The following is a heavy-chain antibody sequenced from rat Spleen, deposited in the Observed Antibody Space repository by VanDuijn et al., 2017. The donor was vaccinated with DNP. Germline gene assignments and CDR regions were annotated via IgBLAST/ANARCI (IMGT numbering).Heavy chain of an antibody. J-gene: IGHJ2*01. V-gene: IGHV5-7*01. CDR2: ISYDGTGT. CDR3: VRWNSGHFDY. D-gene: IGHD4-3*01. Sequence: EVQLVESGGGLVQPGRSLKLSCEASGFTFSDYNMAWVRQAPKKGLEWVATISYDGTGTYYRDSVKGRFTASRDNAKSTLYLQMNSLRSEDMATYYCVRWNSGHFDYWGQGVMVTVSS. CDR1: GFTFSDYN.